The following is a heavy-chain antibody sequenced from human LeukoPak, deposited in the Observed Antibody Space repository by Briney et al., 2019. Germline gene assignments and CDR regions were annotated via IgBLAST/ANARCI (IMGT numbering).Heavy chain of an antibody. CDR1: GGSISSYY. D-gene: IGHD6-13*01. Sequence: SETLSLTCTVSGGSISSYYWSWIRQPPGKGLEWIGYIYYSGSTNYNPSLKSRVTISVDTSKNQFSLKLSSVTAADTAVYYCARGTVFWAIAAADYFDYWGQGTLSPSPQ. J-gene: IGHJ4*02. CDR3: ARGTVFWAIAAADYFDY. V-gene: IGHV4-59*01. CDR2: IYYSGST.